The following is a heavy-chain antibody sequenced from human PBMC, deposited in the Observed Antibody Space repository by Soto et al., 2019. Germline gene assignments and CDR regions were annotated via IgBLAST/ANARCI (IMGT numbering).Heavy chain of an antibody. CDR1: GFTFSSYS. D-gene: IGHD6-19*01. J-gene: IGHJ4*02. CDR2: ISSSSSYI. CDR3: AREENSGFDY. Sequence: PGGSLRLSCTASGFTFSSYSMNWVRQAPGKGLEWASSISSSSSYIYYADSVKGRFTISRDNAKNSLYLQMNSLRAEDTAVYYCAREENSGFDYWGQGTLVTVSS. V-gene: IGHV3-21*01.